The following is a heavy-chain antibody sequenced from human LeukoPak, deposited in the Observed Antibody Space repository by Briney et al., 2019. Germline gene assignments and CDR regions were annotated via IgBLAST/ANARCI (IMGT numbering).Heavy chain of an antibody. CDR3: AGDNRYDSSGYAFDY. J-gene: IGHJ4*02. D-gene: IGHD3-22*01. Sequence: SETLSLTCAVYGGSFSGYYWSWIRQPPGKGLEWIGEINHSGSTNYNPSLKSRVTISVDTSKNQFSLKLSSVTAADTAVYYCAGDNRYDSSGYAFDYWGQGTLVTVSS. V-gene: IGHV4-34*01. CDR1: GGSFSGYY. CDR2: INHSGST.